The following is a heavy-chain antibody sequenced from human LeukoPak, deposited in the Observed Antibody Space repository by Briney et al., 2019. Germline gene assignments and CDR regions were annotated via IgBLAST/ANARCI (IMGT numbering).Heavy chain of an antibody. D-gene: IGHD6-19*01. V-gene: IGHV3-30*18. CDR1: GFTFSSYG. Sequence: PGGPLRLSCAASGFTFSSYGMDWVRQAPGKGLEWVAGISYDGSNKYQADSVKGRFTISRDNSKNTLYLQMNSLRAEDTAVYYCANGLAQGMAAQGMAVANRPFEYWGQGTLVTVSS. CDR3: ANGLAQGMAAQGMAVANRPFEY. J-gene: IGHJ4*02. CDR2: ISYDGSNK.